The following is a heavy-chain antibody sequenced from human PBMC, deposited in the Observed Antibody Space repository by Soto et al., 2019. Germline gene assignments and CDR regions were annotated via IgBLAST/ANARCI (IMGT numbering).Heavy chain of an antibody. CDR1: GYTFTSYY. Sequence: ASVKVSCKASGYTFTSYYMHWVRQAPGQGLEWMGIINPSGGSTSYAQKLQGRVTMTRDTSTSTVYMELSSLRSEDTAVYYCARGAANYCGGDCYLAWFDPWGQGTLVTVSS. CDR2: INPSGGST. J-gene: IGHJ5*02. V-gene: IGHV1-46*01. CDR3: ARGAANYCGGDCYLAWFDP. D-gene: IGHD2-21*02.